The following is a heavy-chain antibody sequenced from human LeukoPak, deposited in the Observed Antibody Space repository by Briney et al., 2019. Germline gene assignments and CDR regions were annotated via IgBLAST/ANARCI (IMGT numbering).Heavy chain of an antibody. V-gene: IGHV3-74*01. D-gene: IGHD1-14*01. CDR1: GFTFSNYW. Sequence: GGSLRLSCAASGFTFSNYWMHWVRQAPGKGLVWVSRISSDGSSTSYADSVKGRFTISRDNSKNTLYLQMNSLRAEDTAAYHCAKSLSSSGIIKAGLEYWGQGMLVTVSS. CDR3: AKSLSSSGIIKAGLEY. J-gene: IGHJ4*02. CDR2: ISSDGSST.